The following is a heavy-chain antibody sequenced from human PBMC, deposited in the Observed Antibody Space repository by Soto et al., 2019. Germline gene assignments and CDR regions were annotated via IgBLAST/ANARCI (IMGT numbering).Heavy chain of an antibody. CDR2: IKSKTDGETT. Sequence: GGSLRLSCAASGFTFSNAWMTWVRQAPGKGLEWVGRIKSKTDGETTDYAAPVKGRFTVSRDDSKNTLYLQMNSLKIEDTAVYYCTTYAAGSCYYWGQGTLVTVSS. J-gene: IGHJ4*02. CDR3: TTYAAGSCYY. D-gene: IGHD2-15*01. V-gene: IGHV3-15*01. CDR1: GFTFSNAW.